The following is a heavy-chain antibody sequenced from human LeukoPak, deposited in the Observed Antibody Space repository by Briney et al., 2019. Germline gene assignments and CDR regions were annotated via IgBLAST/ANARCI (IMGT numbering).Heavy chain of an antibody. J-gene: IGHJ3*02. CDR1: GGSFSGYY. Sequence: PSETLSLTCAVYGGSFSGYYWSWIRQPPGKGLEWIGEINHSGSTNYNPSLKSRVTISVDTSKNQFSLKLTSVTAADTAVYYCARVVVGAANAFDIWGQGTMVTVSS. V-gene: IGHV4-34*01. D-gene: IGHD1-26*01. CDR3: ARVVVGAANAFDI. CDR2: INHSGST.